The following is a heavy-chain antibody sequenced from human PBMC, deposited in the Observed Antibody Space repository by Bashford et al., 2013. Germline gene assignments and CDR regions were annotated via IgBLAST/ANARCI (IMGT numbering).Heavy chain of an antibody. Sequence: ASVKVSCKASGYTFTGYYMHWVRQAPGQGLEWMGWINPNSGGTNYAQKFQDWVTMTRDTSISTVYMELRRLRSDDTAVYYCARVHRDSSGYYDDEYFDSWGQGTLVTVSS. CDR2: INPNSGGT. J-gene: IGHJ4*02. CDR3: ARVHRDSSGYYDDEYFDS. D-gene: IGHD3-22*01. CDR1: GYTFTGYY. V-gene: IGHV1-2*04.